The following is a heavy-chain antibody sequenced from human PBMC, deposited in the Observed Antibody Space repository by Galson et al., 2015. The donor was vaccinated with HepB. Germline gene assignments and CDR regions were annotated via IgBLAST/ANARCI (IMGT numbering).Heavy chain of an antibody. Sequence: SVKVSCEASGYTFTSYYMHWVRQAPGQGLEWMGIINPSGGSTSYAQKFQGRFTMTRDKSTSTVYMELSSLRSEDTAVYYCAKSGYDSGMDGWGQGTTVTVSS. V-gene: IGHV1-46*03. CDR2: INPSGGST. D-gene: IGHD5-12*01. J-gene: IGHJ6*02. CDR3: AKSGYDSGMDG. CDR1: GYTFTSYY.